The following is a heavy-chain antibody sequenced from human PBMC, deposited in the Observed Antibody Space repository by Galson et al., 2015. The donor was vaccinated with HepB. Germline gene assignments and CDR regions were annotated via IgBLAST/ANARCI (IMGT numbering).Heavy chain of an antibody. V-gene: IGHV3-30*04. Sequence: SLRLSCAASGFTFSSYAMHWVRRAPGKGLEWVAVISYDGSNKYYADSVKGRFTISRDNSKNTLYLQMNSLRAEDTAVYYCARDLGGMDVWGQGTTVTVSS. J-gene: IGHJ6*02. CDR2: ISYDGSNK. CDR3: ARDLGGMDV. CDR1: GFTFSSYA.